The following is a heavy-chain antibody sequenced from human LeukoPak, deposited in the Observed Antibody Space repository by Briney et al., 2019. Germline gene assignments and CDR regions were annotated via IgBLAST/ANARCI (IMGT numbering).Heavy chain of an antibody. CDR2: ISSSGSAI. Sequence: GGSLRLSCAASGFTFSSYEMNWVRQAPGKGLEWVSYISSSGSAIYYADSVKGRFTISRDNAKNSLYLQMNSLRAEDTAVYYCARVDGLKDYFDYWGQGTLVTVSS. D-gene: IGHD3-9*01. J-gene: IGHJ4*02. CDR1: GFTFSSYE. V-gene: IGHV3-48*03. CDR3: ARVDGLKDYFDY.